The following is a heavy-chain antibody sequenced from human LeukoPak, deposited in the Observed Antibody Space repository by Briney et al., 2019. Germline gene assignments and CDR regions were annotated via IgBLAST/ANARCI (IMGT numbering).Heavy chain of an antibody. Sequence: PGGSLRLSCAASGFTLSSYAMSWVRQAPGKGLEWVSVIYSGGSTYYADSVKGRFTISRDSSKNTLYLQMNSLRAEDTAVYYCARDQFAFGLSDYWGQGTLVTVSS. V-gene: IGHV3-53*01. CDR3: ARDQFAFGLSDY. CDR2: IYSGGST. D-gene: IGHD3/OR15-3a*01. CDR1: GFTLSSYA. J-gene: IGHJ4*02.